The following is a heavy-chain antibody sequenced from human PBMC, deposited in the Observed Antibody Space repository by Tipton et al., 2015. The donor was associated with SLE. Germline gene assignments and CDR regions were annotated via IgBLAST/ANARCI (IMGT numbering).Heavy chain of an antibody. CDR1: GFTFSNYA. V-gene: IGHV3-30*04. CDR3: ARVLIAVYGMDV. Sequence: SLRLSCAASGFTFSNYAMSWVRQAPGKGLEWVALISYDGSNKYYADSVKGRFTISRDNSKNTLYLQMNSLRAEDTAVYYCARVLIAVYGMDVWGQGTTVTVSS. CDR2: ISYDGSNK. J-gene: IGHJ6*02.